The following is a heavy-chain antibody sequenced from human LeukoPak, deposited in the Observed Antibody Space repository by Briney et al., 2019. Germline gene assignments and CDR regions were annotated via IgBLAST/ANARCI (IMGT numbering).Heavy chain of an antibody. Sequence: QPGGSLRLSCAASGFLFSNYWMSWVRQAPGKGLEWVSAISGSGGSTYYADSVKGRFTISRDNSKNTLYLQMNSLRAEDTAVYYCAKAGLVPAAIVVFDYWGQGTLVTVPS. D-gene: IGHD2-2*02. CDR3: AKAGLVPAAIVVFDY. CDR2: ISGSGGST. CDR1: GFLFSNYW. J-gene: IGHJ4*02. V-gene: IGHV3-23*01.